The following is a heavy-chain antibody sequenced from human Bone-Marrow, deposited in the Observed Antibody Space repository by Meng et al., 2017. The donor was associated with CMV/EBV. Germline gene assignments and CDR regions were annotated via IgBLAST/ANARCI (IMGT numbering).Heavy chain of an antibody. V-gene: IGHV1-46*01. D-gene: IGHD1-26*01. CDR1: GYTFTSYY. Sequence: ASVKVSCKASGYTFTSYYMHWVRQAPGQGLEWMGIINPSGGSTSYAKKFQGRVTMTRDTSTSTVYMELSSLRSEDTAVYYWASPNSGSYNYYGMDVWGQGTTVTVSS. J-gene: IGHJ6*02. CDR3: ASPNSGSYNYYGMDV. CDR2: INPSGGST.